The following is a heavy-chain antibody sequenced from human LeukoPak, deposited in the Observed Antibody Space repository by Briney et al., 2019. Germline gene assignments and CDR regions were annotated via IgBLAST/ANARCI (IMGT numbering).Heavy chain of an antibody. Sequence: GGSLRLSCAASGFTASSNYMSWVRQAPGKGLEWVSVIYSDDRTYYADSVKGRFTISRHTSKKTLYLQMNSLRAEDTAVYYCARLNGAWPDYWGQGTLVTVSS. J-gene: IGHJ4*02. CDR1: GFTASSNY. CDR3: ARLNGAWPDY. D-gene: IGHD2-8*01. V-gene: IGHV3-53*01. CDR2: IYSDDRT.